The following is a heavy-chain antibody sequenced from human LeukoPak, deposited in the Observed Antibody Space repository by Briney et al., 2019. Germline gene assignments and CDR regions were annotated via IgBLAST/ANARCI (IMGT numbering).Heavy chain of an antibody. V-gene: IGHV1-18*01. Sequence: ASVNVSCKASGYTFTSCGISWVRQAPGQGLEWMGWISGYSGNTNYAQKFQGRVTMTTDTSTSTAYMELRSLRSDDTAVYYCARGLYLKYGMDVWGQGTTVTVSS. D-gene: IGHD2-8*01. CDR2: ISGYSGNT. CDR3: ARGLYLKYGMDV. CDR1: GYTFTSCG. J-gene: IGHJ6*02.